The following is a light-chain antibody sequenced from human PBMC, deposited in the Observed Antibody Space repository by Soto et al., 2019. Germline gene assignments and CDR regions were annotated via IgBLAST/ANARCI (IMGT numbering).Light chain of an antibody. V-gene: IGKV3-20*01. CDR1: QSVSSNY. J-gene: IGKJ1*01. CDR2: GAS. CDR3: QQYGSSLWT. Sequence: EIVLTQAPGTLSLSPVESATLSCRASQSVSSNYFAWYQQKPGQAPRLLIYGASTRATDIPDRFSGGGSGTDFTLTISRLEPEDFAVYYCQQYGSSLWTFGQGTKVDI.